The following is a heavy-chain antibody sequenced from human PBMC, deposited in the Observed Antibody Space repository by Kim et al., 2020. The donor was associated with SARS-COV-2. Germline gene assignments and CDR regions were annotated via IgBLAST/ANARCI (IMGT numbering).Heavy chain of an antibody. CDR3: STPLGV. CDR2: IGSRPNYL. Sequence: GGSLRLSCVASGFIFSSYSMNWVRQAPGKGLEWVSSIGSRPNYLYYADSVKGRFTVSRDNTKNSLSLEMNSLRAEDPGVYFCSTPLGVWCKVTTVVVSS. CDR1: GFIFSSYS. J-gene: IGHJ6*04. V-gene: IGHV3-21*01.